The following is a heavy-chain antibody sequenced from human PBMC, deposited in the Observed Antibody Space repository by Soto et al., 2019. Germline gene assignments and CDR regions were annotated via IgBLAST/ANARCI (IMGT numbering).Heavy chain of an antibody. V-gene: IGHV4-34*01. CDR2: INHSGST. CDR1: GGSFSDYY. D-gene: IGHD3-10*01. CDR3: ARHNSLISPPNYYYFYVDV. Sequence: SETLSLTCAVYGGSFSDYYWNWIRQPPGKGLEWIGEINHSGSTNYNPSLKSRVTISVDTSKNQFSLKLSSMTAADTAVYYCARHNSLISPPNYYYFYVDVWGKGTTVTVSS. J-gene: IGHJ6*03.